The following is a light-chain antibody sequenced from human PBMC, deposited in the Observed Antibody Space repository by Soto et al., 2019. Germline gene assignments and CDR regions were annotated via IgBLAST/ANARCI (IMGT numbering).Light chain of an antibody. J-gene: IGLJ1*01. V-gene: IGLV2-14*01. CDR2: DVT. CDR1: SSDVGGYDY. CDR3: ISYASINTYV. Sequence: QSVRTQPASVSGSPGQSITISCTGTSSDVGGYDYVSWYQQHPGKAPKLMIYDVTNRPSGVSNRFPGSKSGNTASLTISGLQAEDEADYYCISYASINTYVFGTGTKVTVL.